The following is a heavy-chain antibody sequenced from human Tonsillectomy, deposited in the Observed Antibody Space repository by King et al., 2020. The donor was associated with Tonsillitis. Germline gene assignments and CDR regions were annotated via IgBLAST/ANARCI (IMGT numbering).Heavy chain of an antibody. CDR2: INHSGST. J-gene: IGHJ6*02. Sequence: VQLQQWGAGLLKPSETLSLTCAVYGGSFSDYFWSWIRQPPGKGLEWIGEINHSGSTNYNPSLKSRVTISLDTTKNQFSLKVRSVTAADTAVYYCARALGYQYDILYYSYSGMDVWGQGTTVTVSS. CDR3: ARALGYQYDILYYSYSGMDV. V-gene: IGHV4-34*01. D-gene: IGHD2-2*01. CDR1: GGSFSDYF.